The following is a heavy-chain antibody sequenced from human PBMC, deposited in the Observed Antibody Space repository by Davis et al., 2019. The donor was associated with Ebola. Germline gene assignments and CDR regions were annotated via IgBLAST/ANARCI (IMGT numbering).Heavy chain of an antibody. J-gene: IGHJ4*02. D-gene: IGHD3-10*01. V-gene: IGHV3-23*01. CDR1: GFTFSTYA. Sequence: GVLKISCAASGFTFSTYAMTWVRQAPGKGLAWVSTITGSGVRTYYADSVKGRFTISRDNSRNTLFLQMNSLRVEDTAVYYCAKIGVRHSGDYWGQGTVVTVSS. CDR2: ITGSGVRT. CDR3: AKIGVRHSGDY.